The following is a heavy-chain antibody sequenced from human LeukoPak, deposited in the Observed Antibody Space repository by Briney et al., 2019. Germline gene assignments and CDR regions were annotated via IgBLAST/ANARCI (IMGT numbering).Heavy chain of an antibody. CDR3: AKSLFEYDF. CDR2: KRYDGGYK. V-gene: IGHV3-30*02. Sequence: PGGSLRLSCAASGFSFTSNGMYWVRQAPGKGLEWVASKRYDGGYKNYGDSVKGRFTISRDNSKNTLYLQMNSLRAEDTAVYYCAKSLFEYDFWGQGTLVTVSS. D-gene: IGHD3-16*02. J-gene: IGHJ4*02. CDR1: GFSFTSNG.